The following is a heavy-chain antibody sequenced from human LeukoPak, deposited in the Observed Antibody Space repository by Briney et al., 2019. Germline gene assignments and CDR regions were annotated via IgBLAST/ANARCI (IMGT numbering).Heavy chain of an antibody. D-gene: IGHD3-22*01. Sequence: GASVNVSCTASGYTFTSYCISWVRQAPGQGLEWMGWISAYNGNTNYAQKLQGRVTMTTDTSTSTAYMELRSLRSDDTAVYYCARDFSETYYYDSSTDYWGQGTLVTVSS. CDR2: ISAYNGNT. J-gene: IGHJ4*02. CDR3: ARDFSETYYYDSSTDY. V-gene: IGHV1-18*01. CDR1: GYTFTSYC.